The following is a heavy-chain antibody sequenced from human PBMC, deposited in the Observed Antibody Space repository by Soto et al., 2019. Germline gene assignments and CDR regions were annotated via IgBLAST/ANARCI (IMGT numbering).Heavy chain of an antibody. CDR2: IIPIFGTA. CDR3: AISLWFGETRVYYYYGMDV. Sequence: SVKVSCKASGGTFSSYAISWVRQAPGQGLEWMGGIIPIFGTANYAQKFQGRVTITADESTSTAYMELSSLRSEDTAVYYCAISLWFGETRVYYYYGMDVWGQGTTVTVSS. V-gene: IGHV1-69*13. CDR1: GGTFSSYA. J-gene: IGHJ6*02. D-gene: IGHD3-10*01.